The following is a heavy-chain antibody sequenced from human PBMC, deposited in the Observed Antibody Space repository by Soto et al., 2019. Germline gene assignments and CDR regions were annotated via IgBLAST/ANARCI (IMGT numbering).Heavy chain of an antibody. D-gene: IGHD3-22*01. CDR3: ARAPKTYYYDSSALIDAFDI. J-gene: IGHJ3*02. CDR1: GFTFSSYS. CDR2: ISSSSSYI. V-gene: IGHV3-21*01. Sequence: GGSLRLSCAASGFTFSSYSMNWVRQAPGKGLEWVSSISSSSSYIYYADSVKGRFTISRDNAKNSLYLQMNSLRAEDTAVYYCARAPKTYYYDSSALIDAFDIWGQGTMVTVSS.